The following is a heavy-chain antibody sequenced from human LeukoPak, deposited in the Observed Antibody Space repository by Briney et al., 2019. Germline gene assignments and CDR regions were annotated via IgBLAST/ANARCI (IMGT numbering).Heavy chain of an antibody. D-gene: IGHD3-16*02. J-gene: IGHJ4*02. CDR2: ISSSGSTI. Sequence: GGSLRLSCAASGFTFNDYYMSWIRQAPGKGLEWVSYISSSGSTIYYADSVKGRFTISRDNAKNSLYLQMNSLRAEDTAVYYCARAGAYDYVWGSYLDYWGQGTLVTVSS. CDR1: GFTFNDYY. V-gene: IGHV3-11*01. CDR3: ARAGAYDYVWGSYLDY.